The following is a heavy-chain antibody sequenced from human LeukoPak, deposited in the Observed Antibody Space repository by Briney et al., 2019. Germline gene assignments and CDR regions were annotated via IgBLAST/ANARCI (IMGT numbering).Heavy chain of an antibody. D-gene: IGHD3-3*01. J-gene: IGHJ4*02. Sequence: GESLKISCKGSGYSFTSYWIGWVRQMPGKGLEWMGIIYPGDSDTRYSPSFQGQVTISADKSISTAYLQWSSLKASDTAMYYCATNSGTPFGVVTYYFDYWGQGTLVTVSS. V-gene: IGHV5-51*01. CDR3: ATNSGTPFGVVTYYFDY. CDR2: IYPGDSDT. CDR1: GYSFTSYW.